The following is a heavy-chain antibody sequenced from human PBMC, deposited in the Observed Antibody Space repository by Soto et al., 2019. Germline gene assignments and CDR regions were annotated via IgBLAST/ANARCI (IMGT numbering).Heavy chain of an antibody. Sequence: QVQLQESGPGLVKPSETLSLTCTVSGGSISSYYWSWIRQPAGNGLEWIGRIYTSGSTNYNPSLKSLVTRSVDTSKNQCSLKLSSVTAADTAVYYCASHLAGYSGYVFDYWGQGTLVTVSS. D-gene: IGHD5-12*01. V-gene: IGHV4-4*07. CDR3: ASHLAGYSGYVFDY. CDR2: IYTSGST. J-gene: IGHJ4*02. CDR1: GGSISSYY.